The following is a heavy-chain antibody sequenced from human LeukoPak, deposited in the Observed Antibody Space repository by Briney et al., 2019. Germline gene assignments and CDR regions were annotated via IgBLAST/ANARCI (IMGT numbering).Heavy chain of an antibody. D-gene: IGHD6-19*01. J-gene: IGHJ4*02. CDR2: ISYDGSHK. Sequence: GGSLRLSCAASGFTFSSYAMRGVRQAPGKGLEWVAVISYDGSHKYYADSVKGRFTISRDNSKNTLYLQMNSLRAEDTAVYYCARSAVAAFGYYFDYWGQGTLVTVSS. V-gene: IGHV3-30-3*01. CDR3: ARSAVAAFGYYFDY. CDR1: GFTFSSYA.